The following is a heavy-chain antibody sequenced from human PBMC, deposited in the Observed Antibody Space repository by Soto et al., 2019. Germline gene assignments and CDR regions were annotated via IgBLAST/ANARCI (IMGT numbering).Heavy chain of an antibody. D-gene: IGHD3-10*01. Sequence: QVQLQESGPGLVRPSETLSLTCTVSGGSISGYYWSWIRQPPGKRLEWIGYIYYSGTTSYNPSLNSRVTMSVDTSKNHFSLKVNSVTAADTAVYYCARESYYGSGATVVAYWGQGTLVTVSS. CDR3: ARESYYGSGATVVAY. J-gene: IGHJ4*02. CDR1: GGSISGYY. V-gene: IGHV4-59*01. CDR2: IYYSGTT.